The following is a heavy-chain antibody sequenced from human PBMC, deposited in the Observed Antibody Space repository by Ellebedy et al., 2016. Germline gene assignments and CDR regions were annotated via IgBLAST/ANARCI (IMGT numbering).Heavy chain of an antibody. CDR1: GDSISDYY. CDR2: IYYSGSP. D-gene: IGHD3-10*01. V-gene: IGHV4-59*08. CDR3: ARHMTSHVRGFTDAFDV. Sequence: SETLSLXCTVSGDSISDYYWSWLRQSPGKGMEWIGYIYYSGSPNYNYSFKSRVTMSVDRPNNQFSLKLSSVTAADTAVYYCARHMTSHVRGFTDAFDVWGHGTMVTVSS. J-gene: IGHJ3*01.